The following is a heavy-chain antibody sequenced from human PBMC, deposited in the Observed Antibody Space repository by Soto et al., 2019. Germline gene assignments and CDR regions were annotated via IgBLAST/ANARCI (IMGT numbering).Heavy chain of an antibody. D-gene: IGHD3-10*01. V-gene: IGHV3-23*01. CDR1: GFTFSYYT. J-gene: IGHJ6*02. CDR2: ISNSGDTI. CDR3: AYPVADPTNYDYDDLDV. Sequence: EVQLLESGGGLVQPGGSLRLSCVASGFTFSYYTMSWVRQAPGKGLGWVSGISNSGDTIYYADSVKGRFTISRDNFKNTLYLQMNSLRADDTAVDYCAYPVADPTNYDYDDLDVWGQGTKVTVSS.